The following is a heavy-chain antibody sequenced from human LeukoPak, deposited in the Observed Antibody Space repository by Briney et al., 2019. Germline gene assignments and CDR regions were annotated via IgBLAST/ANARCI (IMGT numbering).Heavy chain of an antibody. D-gene: IGHD2-15*01. J-gene: IGHJ4*02. CDR1: GFTFDDYA. Sequence: GGSLRLSCAASGFTFDDYAMHWVRQAPGKGLEWVSLISRDGGTTYYADSVKGRFTISRDNSKNSLYLQMNSLRAEDTAFYYCAKEGRYCSGGSCYAFDYWGQGTLVTVSS. CDR3: AKEGRYCSGGSCYAFDY. V-gene: IGHV3-43D*03. CDR2: ISRDGGTT.